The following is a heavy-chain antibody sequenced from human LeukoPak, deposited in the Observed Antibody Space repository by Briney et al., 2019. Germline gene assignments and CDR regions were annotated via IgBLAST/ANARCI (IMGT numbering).Heavy chain of an antibody. V-gene: IGHV4-34*01. CDR2: INHSGSA. D-gene: IGHD4-17*01. CDR1: GESFSGYY. J-gene: IGHJ4*02. CDR3: ARKTVTTGVDY. Sequence: PSETLSLTCAVYGESFSGYYWSWIRQPPGKGLEWIGEINHSGSANYSPSLKSRFTISVDTSKIQFSLKLSSVTAADTAVYYCARKTVTTGVDYWGQGTLVTVSS.